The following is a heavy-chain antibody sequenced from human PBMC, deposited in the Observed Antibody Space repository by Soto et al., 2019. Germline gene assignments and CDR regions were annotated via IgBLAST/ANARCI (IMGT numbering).Heavy chain of an antibody. CDR2: IIPIFGTA. CDR3: ASSGGHDYVWGSYRYTYFAY. J-gene: IGHJ4*02. V-gene: IGHV1-69*01. Sequence: QVQRVQSGAEVQKPGSSVKVSCKASGGTFSSYAISWVRQAPGQGLEWMGGIIPIFGTANYAQKSQGRVTTTADEYTSTAYMERGSLRSEATTVYYCASSGGHDYVWGSYRYTYFAYWGQGTLVSVSS. CDR1: GGTFSSYA. D-gene: IGHD3-16*02.